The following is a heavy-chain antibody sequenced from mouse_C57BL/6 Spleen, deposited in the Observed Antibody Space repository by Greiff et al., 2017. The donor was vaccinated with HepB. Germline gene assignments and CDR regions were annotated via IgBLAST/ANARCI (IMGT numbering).Heavy chain of an antibody. CDR1: GYTFTSYW. V-gene: IGHV1-64*01. CDR3: ARRELSYAMDY. CDR2: IHPNSGST. Sequence: VQLQQPGAELVKPGASVKLSCKASGYTFTSYWMHWVKQRPGQGLEWIGMIHPNSGSTNYNEKFKSKATLTVDKSSSTAYMQLSSLTSEDSAVYYCARRELSYAMDYWGQGTSVTVSS. J-gene: IGHJ4*01. D-gene: IGHD4-1*01.